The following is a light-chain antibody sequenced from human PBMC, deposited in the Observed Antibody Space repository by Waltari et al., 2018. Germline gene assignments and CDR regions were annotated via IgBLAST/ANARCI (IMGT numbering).Light chain of an antibody. CDR3: QQTNSFPIT. J-gene: IGKJ5*01. CDR1: QDISTW. V-gene: IGKV1D-12*01. Sequence: DIQMTQSPSSVSASIGATVTITCRASQDISTWLAWFQQKPGKAPKLLIYAASTLQNEVPSRFRGSGSGKDFTLSISSLQAEDFATYYCQQTNSFPITFGQGTRLDMK. CDR2: AAS.